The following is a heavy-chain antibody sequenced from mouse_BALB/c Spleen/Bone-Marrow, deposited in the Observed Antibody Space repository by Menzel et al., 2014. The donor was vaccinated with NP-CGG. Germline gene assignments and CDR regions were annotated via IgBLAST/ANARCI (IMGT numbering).Heavy chain of an antibody. CDR2: IDPANGNT. V-gene: IGHV14-3*02. J-gene: IGHJ2*01. D-gene: IGHD1-2*01. CDR1: GFNIKDTY. Sequence: VQLQQSGAELVKPGASVKLSCTASGFNIKDTYMHWVKQRPEQGLEWIGRIDPANGNTKYDPKFQGKATITADTYSNTAYLQLSSLTSEDTAVYYCARYYYGYYFDYWGQGTTLTVSS. CDR3: ARYYYGYYFDY.